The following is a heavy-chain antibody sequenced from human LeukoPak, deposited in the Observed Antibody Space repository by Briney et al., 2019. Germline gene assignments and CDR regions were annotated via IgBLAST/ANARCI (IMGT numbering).Heavy chain of an antibody. D-gene: IGHD2-21*02. Sequence: GGSLRLSCAASGFTFSSYSMNWVRQAPGKGLEWVSSISSSSSYIYYADSVKGRFTISRDNARNSLYLQMNSPRAEDTAVYYCARETYCGGDCYVQYYFDYWGQGTLVTVSS. V-gene: IGHV3-21*01. CDR2: ISSSSSYI. CDR1: GFTFSSYS. J-gene: IGHJ4*02. CDR3: ARETYCGGDCYVQYYFDY.